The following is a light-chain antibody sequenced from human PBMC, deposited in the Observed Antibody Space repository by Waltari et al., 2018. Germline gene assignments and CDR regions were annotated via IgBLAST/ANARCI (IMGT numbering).Light chain of an antibody. CDR2: DVS. CDR1: SSDVGGYSY. CDR3: SSYTTRSTVV. Sequence: QSALTQPASVSGSPGQSITISCTGTSSDVGGYSYVSWYQQHPGKAPKLMIYDVSKRPSGRSNRFSGSKSGNTASLTISGLQAEDEADYYCSSYTTRSTVVFGGGTKVTVL. J-gene: IGLJ2*01. V-gene: IGLV2-14*03.